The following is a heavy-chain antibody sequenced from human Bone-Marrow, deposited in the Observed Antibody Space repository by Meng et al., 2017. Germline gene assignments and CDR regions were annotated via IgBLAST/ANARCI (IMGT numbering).Heavy chain of an antibody. V-gene: IGHV1-2*06. CDR3: ARDEDISAAGKLFGDY. D-gene: IGHD6-13*01. CDR1: RYPCSGFW. J-gene: IGHJ4*02. Sequence: VLQVQAGAAVKKPRAPVKLAWNASRYPCSGFWLHWMRRARGPGVEWMGRINPKSGDTHYAKWSEGRVTMTGDTSISTANMELSGLRSDETAMYYCARDEDISAAGKLFGDYWGQGTLVTVSS. CDR2: INPKSGDT.